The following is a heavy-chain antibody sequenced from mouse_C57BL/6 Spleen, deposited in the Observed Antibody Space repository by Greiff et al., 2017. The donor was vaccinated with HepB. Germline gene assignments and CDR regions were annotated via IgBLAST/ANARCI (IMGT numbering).Heavy chain of an antibody. J-gene: IGHJ2*01. Sequence: QVHVKQPGAELVRPGSSVKLSCKASGYTFTSYWMHWVKQRPIQGLEWIGNIDPSDSETHYNQKFKDKATLTVDKSSSTAYMQLSSLTSEDSAVYYCARYSSGYYFDYWGQGTTLTVSS. V-gene: IGHV1-52*01. D-gene: IGHD3-2*02. CDR2: IDPSDSET. CDR3: ARYSSGYYFDY. CDR1: GYTFTSYW.